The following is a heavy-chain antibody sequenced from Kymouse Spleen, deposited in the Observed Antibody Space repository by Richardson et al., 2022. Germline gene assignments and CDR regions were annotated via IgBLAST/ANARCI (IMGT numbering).Heavy chain of an antibody. CDR1: GFTFSSYG. D-gene: IGHD2-2*02. CDR3: AKGCSSTSCHWGLDY. J-gene: IGHJ4*02. CDR2: ISYDGSNK. V-gene: IGHV3-30*18. Sequence: QVQLVESGGGVVQPGRSLRLSCAASGFTFSSYGMHWVRQAPGKGLEWVAVISYDGSNKYYADSVKGRFTISRDNSKNTLYLQMNSLRAEDTAVYYCAKGCSSTSCHWGLDYWGQGTLVTVSS.